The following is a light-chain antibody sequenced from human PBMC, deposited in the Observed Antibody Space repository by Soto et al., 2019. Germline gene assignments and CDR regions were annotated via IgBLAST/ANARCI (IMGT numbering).Light chain of an antibody. V-gene: IGKV1-5*03. CDR3: QHYTISGCT. CDR1: QSIDGW. Sequence: DIQLTQSPSTLSASIGDRVTITCRASQSIDGWLAWYQQKPGEAPKLLIYKSSTSQPGVPSRFSGSGSGTDFTLTISTLQPGDFATYYCQHYTISGCTFGRGTKVDIK. J-gene: IGKJ2*02. CDR2: KSS.